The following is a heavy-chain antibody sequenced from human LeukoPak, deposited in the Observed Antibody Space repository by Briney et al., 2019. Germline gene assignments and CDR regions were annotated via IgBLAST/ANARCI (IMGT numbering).Heavy chain of an antibody. D-gene: IGHD3-22*01. V-gene: IGHV3-74*01. J-gene: IGHJ4*02. Sequence: GGSLRLSCAASGFTFSSYWMHWVRQAPGKGLVWVSRINSDGSSTSYADSVKGRFTISRDNAKNALYLQMNSLRAEDTAAYYCARGGYYDDLDYWGQGTLVTVSS. CDR1: GFTFSSYW. CDR3: ARGGYYDDLDY. CDR2: INSDGSST.